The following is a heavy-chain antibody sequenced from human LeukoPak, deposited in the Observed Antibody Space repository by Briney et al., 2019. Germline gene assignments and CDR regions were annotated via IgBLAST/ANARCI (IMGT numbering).Heavy chain of an antibody. D-gene: IGHD3-16*01. CDR2: ISGGGVTT. Sequence: GGSLRLSCVGSGFTSIAYALTWARQAPGKGLEWVSGISGGGVTTYYADSVKGRFTISRDNSKNTLYLQMNSLRADDTAIYYCARNQQLGGHSYYYYGMDVWGQGTTVTASS. CDR3: ARNQQLGGHSYYYYGMDV. V-gene: IGHV3-23*01. CDR1: GFTSIAYA. J-gene: IGHJ6*02.